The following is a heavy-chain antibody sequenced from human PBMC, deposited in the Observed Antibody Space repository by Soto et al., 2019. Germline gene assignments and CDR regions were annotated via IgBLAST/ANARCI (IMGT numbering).Heavy chain of an antibody. J-gene: IGHJ5*02. V-gene: IGHV2-26*01. CDR2: IDSSGEK. D-gene: IGHD6-19*01. CDR1: GLSISDSEMG. Sequence: QVTLKESGPVLVNPTETLTLRCTVSGLSISDSEMGVSWIRQPPGKALEWLAHIDSSGEKSYRTFLKSRLTISKETANSQIVLIMTNMDPADTGTYYCARRHLAVAVSPWFDPWGQGILVTVSS. CDR3: ARRHLAVAVSPWFDP.